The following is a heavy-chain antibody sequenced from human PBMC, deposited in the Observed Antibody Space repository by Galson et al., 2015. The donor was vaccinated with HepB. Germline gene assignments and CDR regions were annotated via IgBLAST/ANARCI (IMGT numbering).Heavy chain of an antibody. J-gene: IGHJ3*02. Sequence: SLRLSCAASGFTFSSYAMHWVRQAPGKGLEWVAVISYDGSNKYYADSVKGRFTISRDNSKNTLYLQMNSLRAEDTAVYYCASPSRGYDLYDAFDIWGQGTMVTVSS. D-gene: IGHD3-3*01. CDR1: GFTFSSYA. CDR3: ASPSRGYDLYDAFDI. V-gene: IGHV3-30-3*01. CDR2: ISYDGSNK.